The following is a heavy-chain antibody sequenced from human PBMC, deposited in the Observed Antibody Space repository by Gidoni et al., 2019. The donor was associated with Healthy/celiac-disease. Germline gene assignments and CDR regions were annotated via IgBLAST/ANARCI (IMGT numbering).Heavy chain of an antibody. CDR2: ISSSSSTI. CDR3: ARVVVVAATPDAFDI. D-gene: IGHD2-15*01. Sequence: EVQLVESGGGLVQPGGSLRLSCAASGFPFSSYSINWVRQAPGKGLEWVSDISSSSSTIYYADSVKGRFTISRDNAKNSLYLQMNSLRDEDTAVYYCARVVVVAATPDAFDIWGQGTMVTVSS. CDR1: GFPFSSYS. J-gene: IGHJ3*02. V-gene: IGHV3-48*02.